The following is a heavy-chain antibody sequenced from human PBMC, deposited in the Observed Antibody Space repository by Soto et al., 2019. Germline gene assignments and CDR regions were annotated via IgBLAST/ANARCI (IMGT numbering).Heavy chain of an antibody. Sequence: SETLSLTCAVSGSSITITYYWGWVRQPPGKGLEWIGSIHHSGSVFESGSTHYNPSFKSRVTISADTSKNQFSLKLTSVTAADTAVYFCARNSSSSYFDYWGQGXLVTVSS. V-gene: IGHV4-38-2*01. J-gene: IGHJ4*02. CDR3: ARNSSSSYFDY. CDR2: IHHSGSVFESGST. D-gene: IGHD6-13*01. CDR1: GSSITITYY.